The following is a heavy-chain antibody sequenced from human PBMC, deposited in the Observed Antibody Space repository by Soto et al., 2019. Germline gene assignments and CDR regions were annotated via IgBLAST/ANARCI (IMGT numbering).Heavy chain of an antibody. CDR2: IYPGDSDT. Sequence: LGESLKISCKGSGYSFTSYWIGWVRQMPGKGLEWMGIIYPGDSDTRYSPSFQGQVTISADKSISTAYLQWSSLKASDTAMYYCARQLEYYYDSSGYYYFDYWGQGTLVNVSS. V-gene: IGHV5-51*01. CDR1: GYSFTSYW. CDR3: ARQLEYYYDSSGYYYFDY. J-gene: IGHJ4*02. D-gene: IGHD3-22*01.